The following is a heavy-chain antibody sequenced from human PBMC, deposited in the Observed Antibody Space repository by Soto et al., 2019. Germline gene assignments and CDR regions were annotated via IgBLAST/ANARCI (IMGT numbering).Heavy chain of an antibody. J-gene: IGHJ4*02. CDR2: ISYDGSNK. CDR1: GFTFSSYA. V-gene: IGHV3-30-3*01. D-gene: IGHD6-19*01. CDR3: ARVELAVAGTAYYFDY. Sequence: QGQLVESGGGVVQPGRSLRLSCAASGFTFSSYAMHWVCQAPGKGLERVAVISYDGSNKYYADSVKGRFTISRDNSKNTLDLQMNSLRAEDTAVYYCARVELAVAGTAYYFDYWGQGTLVTVSS.